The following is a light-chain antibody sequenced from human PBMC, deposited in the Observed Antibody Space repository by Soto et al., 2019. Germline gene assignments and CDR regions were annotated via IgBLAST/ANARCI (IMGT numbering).Light chain of an antibody. CDR1: QGISTY. V-gene: IGKV1-39*01. CDR3: QQSNSITWT. CDR2: AAS. J-gene: IGKJ1*01. Sequence: DIQMPKSPSSLSASVGASVTITCRASQGISTYLNWYQQKPGKAHKVLIYAASSLQSGVPSRFSGSGSETDFTLTISSLQPEEFATYSCQQSNSITWTFCKGTKVDIK.